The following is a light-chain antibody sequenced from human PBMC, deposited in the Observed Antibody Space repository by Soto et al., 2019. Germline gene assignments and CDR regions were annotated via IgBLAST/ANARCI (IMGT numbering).Light chain of an antibody. J-gene: IGKJ2*01. CDR1: QGISSW. CDR2: AAS. V-gene: IGKV1-12*01. CDR3: QQANSFPHS. Sequence: DIQMTQSPSSVSASVGDRVTITCRASQGISSWLAWYQQKPGKAPKLLIYAASSLQSGVQSRCRGSGSGSDFTPTDSALQHDDFATYYCQQANSFPHSFGQGAKMEIK.